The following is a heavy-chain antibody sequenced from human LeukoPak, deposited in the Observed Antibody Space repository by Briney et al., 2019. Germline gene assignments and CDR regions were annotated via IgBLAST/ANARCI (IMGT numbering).Heavy chain of an antibody. CDR2: ISAYNGNT. Sequence: ASVKVSCKASGYTLTSYGISWVRQAPGQGLEWMGWISAYNGNTNHAQKVQGRVTMTTDTSTSTAYMELRSLRSDDTAVYYCVTCSGGSCYPDAFDIWGQGTMVTVSS. CDR3: VTCSGGSCYPDAFDI. CDR1: GYTLTSYG. J-gene: IGHJ3*02. D-gene: IGHD2-15*01. V-gene: IGHV1-18*01.